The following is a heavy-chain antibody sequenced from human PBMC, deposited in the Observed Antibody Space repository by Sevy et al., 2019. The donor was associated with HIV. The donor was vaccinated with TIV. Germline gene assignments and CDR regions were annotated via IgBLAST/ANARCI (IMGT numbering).Heavy chain of an antibody. D-gene: IGHD5-18*01. CDR1: GFTFSSYG. Sequence: GGSLRLSCAASGFTFSSYGMHWVRQAPGKGLEWVAVISYDGSNKYYADSVKGRFTISRDNSKNTLYLQMNSLRAEDTAVYYCAKDVDTAMGYHRPCDYWGEGTRVTVSS. CDR2: ISYDGSNK. J-gene: IGHJ4*02. CDR3: AKDVDTAMGYHRPCDY. V-gene: IGHV3-30*18.